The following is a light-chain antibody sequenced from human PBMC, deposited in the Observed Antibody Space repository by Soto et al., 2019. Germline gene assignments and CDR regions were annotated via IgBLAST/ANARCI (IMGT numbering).Light chain of an antibody. CDR3: QQRRSWSRTIT. J-gene: IGKJ5*01. CDR2: DAS. CDR1: QSVSTY. V-gene: IGKV3-11*01. Sequence: EIVLTQSPATLSLSPGERATLSCRASQSVSTYLAWYQQRPGQAPRLLIYDASYRATDIPPRFSGSGSGTDFTLTISSLEPEDFAVYYCQQRRSWSRTITFGQGTRLDIK.